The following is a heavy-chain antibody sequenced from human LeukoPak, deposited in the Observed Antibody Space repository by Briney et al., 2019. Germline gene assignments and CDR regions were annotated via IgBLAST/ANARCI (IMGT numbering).Heavy chain of an antibody. CDR1: GGSISSGGYY. V-gene: IGHV4-31*03. Sequence: KPSQTLSLTCTVSGGSISSGGYYWSWIRQHPGKGLEWIGYIYYSGSTYYNPSLKSRVTISVDTSKNQFSLKLSSVTAADTAVYYCARGGGDYGDCVTIRFDYWGQGTLVTVSS. CDR2: IYYSGST. CDR3: ARGGGDYGDCVTIRFDY. J-gene: IGHJ4*02. D-gene: IGHD4-17*01.